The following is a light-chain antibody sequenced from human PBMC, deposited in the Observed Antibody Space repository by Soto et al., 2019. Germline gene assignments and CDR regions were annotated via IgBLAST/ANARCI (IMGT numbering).Light chain of an antibody. CDR1: QSVTSSY. CDR2: GAS. J-gene: IGKJ1*01. CDR3: HQYGSSPST. V-gene: IGKV3-20*01. Sequence: EFVLTQSPGTLSLSPGERATLSCRASQSVTSSYLTWYRQKPGQAPRLLIYGASTRAAGIPDRFSGSGSGTDFTLTISSLEPEDFAVYYCHQYGSSPSTFGQGTKVDIK.